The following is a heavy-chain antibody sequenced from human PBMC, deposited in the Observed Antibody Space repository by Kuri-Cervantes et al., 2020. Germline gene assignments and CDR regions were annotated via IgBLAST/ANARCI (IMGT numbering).Heavy chain of an antibody. Sequence: SVKVSCKASGGTFSTYAISWVRQAPGQGLEWMGGIIPILDTANYAQKFQGRVTITTDESTSTAYMELSSLRSEDTAVYYCAREVTRGYSGYDYETYFDYWGQGTLVTVSS. J-gene: IGHJ4*02. V-gene: IGHV1-69*05. CDR3: AREVTRGYSGYDYETYFDY. CDR2: IIPILDTA. CDR1: GGTFSTYA. D-gene: IGHD5-12*01.